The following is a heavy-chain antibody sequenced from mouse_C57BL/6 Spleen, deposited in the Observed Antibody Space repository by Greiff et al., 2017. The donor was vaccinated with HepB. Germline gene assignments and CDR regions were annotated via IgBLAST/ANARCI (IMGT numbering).Heavy chain of an antibody. J-gene: IGHJ4*01. Sequence: QVQLQQSGAELVKPGASVKISCKASGYAFSSYWMNWVKQRPGKGLEWIGQIYPGDGDTNYNGKFKGKATLTADKSSSTAYMQLSSLTSEDSAVYFCARELDYDGAMDYWGQGTSVTVSS. D-gene: IGHD2-4*01. CDR2: IYPGDGDT. CDR1: GYAFSSYW. CDR3: ARELDYDGAMDY. V-gene: IGHV1-80*01.